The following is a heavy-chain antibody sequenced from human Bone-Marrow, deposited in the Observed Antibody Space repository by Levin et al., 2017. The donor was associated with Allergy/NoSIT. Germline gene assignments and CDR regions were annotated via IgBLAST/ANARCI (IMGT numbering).Heavy chain of an antibody. V-gene: IGHV3-30-3*01. J-gene: IGHJ4*02. CDR1: GFTFSSYA. CDR2: ISYDGSNK. D-gene: IGHD3-22*01. Sequence: GESLKISCAASGFTFSSYAMHWVRQAPGKGLEWVAVISYDGSNKYYADSVKGRFTISRDNSKNTLYLQMNSLRAEDTAVYYCARANHDMTKDPNGLYFDYWGQGTLVTVSS. CDR3: ARANHDMTKDPNGLYFDY.